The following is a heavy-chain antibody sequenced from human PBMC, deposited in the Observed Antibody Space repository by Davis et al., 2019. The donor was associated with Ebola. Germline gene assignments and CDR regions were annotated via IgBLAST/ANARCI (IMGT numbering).Heavy chain of an antibody. D-gene: IGHD2-8*02. J-gene: IGHJ4*02. Sequence: ASVKVSCKASGYTFIGYDLHWVRQAPGQGLEWMGRVKPHSGGTVYAQKFQGRVTLTREASMRTAYLELSRLRADDTAVYFCARGGSCSGGVCYYYDHWGQGSLVTVSP. CDR3: ARGGSCSGGVCYYYDH. V-gene: IGHV1-2*06. CDR1: GYTFIGYD. CDR2: VKPHSGGT.